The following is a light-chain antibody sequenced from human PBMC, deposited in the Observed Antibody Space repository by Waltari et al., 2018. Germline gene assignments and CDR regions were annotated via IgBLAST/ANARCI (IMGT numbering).Light chain of an antibody. J-gene: IGKJ1*01. CDR3: QQYYSTPPT. V-gene: IGKV4-1*01. Sequence: DIVMTQSPDSLAVSLGERATINCKSSQSILYRSSNRNALAWYQQKPGQPPKLLFFWAATRESGAPDRFSVSGSGTDFTLTISSLQAEDVAVYYCQQYYSTPPTFGQGTKVEIK. CDR1: QSILYRSSNRNA. CDR2: WAA.